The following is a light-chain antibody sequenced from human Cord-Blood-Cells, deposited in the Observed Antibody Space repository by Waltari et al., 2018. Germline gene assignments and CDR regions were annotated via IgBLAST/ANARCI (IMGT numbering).Light chain of an antibody. J-gene: IGLJ2*01. CDR2: EVR. V-gene: IGLV2-14*01. Sequence: QSALTQPASVSGSPGQSITISCTGTSSDVGGYNYVSWYQKHPGKAPKLMIYEVRNRPAGVSNRFAGYKSGNTASLTISGLQAEDEADYYCISYTSSSTLVVFGGGTKLTVL. CDR1: SSDVGGYNY. CDR3: ISYTSSSTLVV.